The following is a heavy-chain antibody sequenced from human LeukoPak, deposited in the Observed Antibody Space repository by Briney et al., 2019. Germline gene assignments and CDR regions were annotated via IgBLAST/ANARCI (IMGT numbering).Heavy chain of an antibody. CDR2: INNVASHI. V-gene: IGHV3-21*01. CDR3: ARDPTQYLRYGHFDY. Sequence: GGSLRLSCAASGFTYSSSAMNWVRQAPGKGLEWVPSINNVASHIYYAHSVKGRFTISRDNAKNSLYLQMNSLSDEDTAVYYCARDPTQYLRYGHFDYWGQGTLVTVSP. CDR1: GFTYSSSA. D-gene: IGHD5/OR15-5a*01. J-gene: IGHJ4*02.